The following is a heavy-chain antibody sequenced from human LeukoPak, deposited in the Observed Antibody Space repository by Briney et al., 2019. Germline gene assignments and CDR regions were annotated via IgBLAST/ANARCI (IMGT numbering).Heavy chain of an antibody. Sequence: GGSLRLSCVASGFTFSSYSMHWVRQAPGKGLVWVSHIHPDGSITTYADSVKGRFTISRDNTKNTLYLQMNSLRADDTAVYYCANNWNYGDYWGQGTLVTVSS. CDR2: IHPDGSIT. CDR3: ANNWNYGDY. CDR1: GFTFSSYS. D-gene: IGHD1-1*01. J-gene: IGHJ4*02. V-gene: IGHV3-74*03.